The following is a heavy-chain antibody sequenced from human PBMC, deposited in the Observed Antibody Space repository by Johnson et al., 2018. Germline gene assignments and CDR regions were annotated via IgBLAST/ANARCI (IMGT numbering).Heavy chain of an antibody. CDR2: VSYDGSNK. V-gene: IGHV3-30*18. J-gene: IGHJ3*02. CDR1: GFPFKNYG. Sequence: QVQLVEAGGGVVQPGRSLGLSCAASGFPFKNYGMHWVRQPPGKGLEWVAIVSYDGSNKYYADSMKGRFTISRDNTKNTLYLQMNSLRPEDTAVYYCAKDLFLGGYSLGGFDAFDIWGQGTMVTVSS. CDR3: AKDLFLGGYSLGGFDAFDI. D-gene: IGHD3-3*01.